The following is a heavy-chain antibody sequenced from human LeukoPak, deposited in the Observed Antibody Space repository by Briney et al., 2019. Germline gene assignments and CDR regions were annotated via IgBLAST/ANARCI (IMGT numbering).Heavy chain of an antibody. Sequence: GGSLRLSCAASGFTFSNHGMNWVRQAPGKGLEWVSGISPSGDITYYADSVKGRFTISRDNPKSTLYLEVISLTAEDTAVYYCAKDDAWLRFGEWSQGTLVTVSS. D-gene: IGHD3-10*01. CDR3: AKDDAWLRFGE. CDR1: GFTFSNHG. CDR2: ISPSGDIT. V-gene: IGHV3-23*01. J-gene: IGHJ4*02.